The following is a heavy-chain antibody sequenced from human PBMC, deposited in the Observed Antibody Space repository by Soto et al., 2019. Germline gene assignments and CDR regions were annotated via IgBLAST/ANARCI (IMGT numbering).Heavy chain of an antibody. J-gene: IGHJ4*02. CDR3: ARPHDYGDYYFDY. D-gene: IGHD4-17*01. CDR2: IYYSGST. CDR1: GGSISSSSYY. Sequence: SETLSLTCTVSGGSISSSSYYWGWIRQPPGKGLEWIGSIYYSGSTYYNPSLKSRVTISVDTSKNQFSLKLSSVTAADTAVYYCARPHDYGDYYFDYWGQGTLVTVSS. V-gene: IGHV4-39*01.